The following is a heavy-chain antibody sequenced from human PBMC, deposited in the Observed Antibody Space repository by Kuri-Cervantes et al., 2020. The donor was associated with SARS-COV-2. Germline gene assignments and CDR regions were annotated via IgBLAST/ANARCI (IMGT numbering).Heavy chain of an antibody. CDR1: GGSISSSSYY. CDR3: ANIPTTDGMDV. V-gene: IGHV3-23*01. D-gene: IGHD4-17*01. CDR2: ISGSGGST. J-gene: IGHJ6*02. Sequence: GESLKISCTVSGGSISSSSYYWGWIRQPPGKGLEWVSAISGSGGSTYYADSVKGRFTISRDNSKNTLYLQMNSLRAEDTALYYCANIPTTDGMDVWGQGTTVTVSS.